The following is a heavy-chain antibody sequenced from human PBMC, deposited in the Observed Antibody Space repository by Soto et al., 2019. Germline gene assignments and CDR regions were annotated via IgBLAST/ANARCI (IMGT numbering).Heavy chain of an antibody. CDR2: IYHSGRT. Sequence: QVQLQESGPGLVKPSGTQSLSCGVSGGSISSNNWWSWVRQPPGKGLEWIGEIYHSGRTNYNPSLKSRVXXSXDXYKNQFSPTLSSVTAADTAVYYCARLESIASGYFDYWGQGTLVTVSS. D-gene: IGHD6-25*01. CDR3: ARLESIASGYFDY. J-gene: IGHJ4*02. CDR1: GGSISSNNW. V-gene: IGHV4-4*02.